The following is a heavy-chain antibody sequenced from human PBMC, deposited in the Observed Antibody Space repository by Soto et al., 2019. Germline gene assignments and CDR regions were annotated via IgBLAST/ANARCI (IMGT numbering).Heavy chain of an antibody. J-gene: IGHJ6*02. CDR3: ARPVPAAGYYYGMDV. Sequence: QVQLVQSGAEVKKPGSSVKVSCKASGGTFSSYAISWVRQAPGQGLEWMGGIIPIFGKANYAQKFQGRVTITAADSTSTATMKRSSLRSEDTAVYYWARPVPAAGYYYGMDVWGQGTTVTVSS. V-gene: IGHV1-69*12. CDR1: GGTFSSYA. CDR2: IIPIFGKA. D-gene: IGHD2-2*01.